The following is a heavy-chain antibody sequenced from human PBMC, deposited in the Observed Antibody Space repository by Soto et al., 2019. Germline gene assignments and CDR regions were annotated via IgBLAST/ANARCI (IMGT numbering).Heavy chain of an antibody. D-gene: IGHD2-15*01. Sequence: GASVKVSCKASGYTFTSYGISWVRQAPGQGLEWMGWISAYNGNTNYAQKLQGRVTMTTDTSTSTAYMELRSLRSDDTAVYYCAREGVAATPLGSYYYYYYMDFWGKGTTVTVSS. J-gene: IGHJ6*03. CDR2: ISAYNGNT. V-gene: IGHV1-18*01. CDR3: AREGVAATPLGSYYYYYYMDF. CDR1: GYTFTSYG.